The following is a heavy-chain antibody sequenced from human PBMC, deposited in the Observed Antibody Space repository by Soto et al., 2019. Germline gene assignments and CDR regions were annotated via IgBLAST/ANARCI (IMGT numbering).Heavy chain of an antibody. V-gene: IGHV1-69*01. Sequence: QVQLVQSGAEVKKPGSSVKVSCTASGGTFSSYAISWVRQAPGQGLEWMGGIIPIFGTANYAQKFQGRVTITADESTSTAYMELSSLRSEDTAVYYCARMEGTYYYDSSGYYYGYWGQGTLVTVSS. D-gene: IGHD3-22*01. CDR3: ARMEGTYYYDSSGYYYGY. CDR2: IIPIFGTA. J-gene: IGHJ4*02. CDR1: GGTFSSYA.